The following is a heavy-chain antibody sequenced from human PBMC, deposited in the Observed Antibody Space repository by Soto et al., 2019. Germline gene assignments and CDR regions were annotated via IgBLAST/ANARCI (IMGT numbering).Heavy chain of an antibody. V-gene: IGHV3-48*01. Sequence: GGSLRLSCAASGFTFSSYSMNWVRQAPGKGLEWVSYISSSSSTIYYADSVKGRFTISRDNAKNSLYLQMNSLRAEDTAVYYCARVNAYSSSSDAFDIWGQGTMVTVSS. J-gene: IGHJ3*02. D-gene: IGHD6-6*01. CDR1: GFTFSSYS. CDR3: ARVNAYSSSSDAFDI. CDR2: ISSSSSTI.